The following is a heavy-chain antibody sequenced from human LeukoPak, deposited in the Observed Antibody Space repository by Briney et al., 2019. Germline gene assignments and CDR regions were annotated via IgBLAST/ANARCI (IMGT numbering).Heavy chain of an antibody. CDR3: ARSPGVARGVLDY. V-gene: IGHV4-39*01. J-gene: IGHJ4*02. D-gene: IGHD3-10*01. CDR2: IYYSGST. CDR1: GGSISSSSYY. Sequence: SETLSLTCTVSGGSISSSSYYWGWIPQPPGKGLEWIGSIYYSGSTYYNPSLKSRVTISVDTSKNQFSLKLSSVTAADTAVYYCARSPGVARGVLDYWGQGTLVTVSS.